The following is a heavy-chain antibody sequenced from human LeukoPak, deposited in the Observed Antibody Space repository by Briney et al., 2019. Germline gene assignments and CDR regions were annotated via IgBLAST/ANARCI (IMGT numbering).Heavy chain of an antibody. V-gene: IGHV3-7*01. CDR3: ARDGRAGSGYYRKDDY. CDR2: IKQDGSEK. J-gene: IGHJ4*02. D-gene: IGHD3-22*01. Sequence: GGSLRLSCAASGFTFDDYAMHWVRQAPGKGLEWVANIKQDGSEKYYVGSVKGRFTISRDNAKNSLYLQMNSLRAEDTAVYYCARDGRAGSGYYRKDDYWGQGTLVTASS. CDR1: GFTFDDYA.